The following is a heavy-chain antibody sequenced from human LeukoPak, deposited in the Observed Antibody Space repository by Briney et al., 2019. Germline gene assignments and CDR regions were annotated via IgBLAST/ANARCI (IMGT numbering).Heavy chain of an antibody. D-gene: IGHD1-1*01. V-gene: IGHV4-59*01. CDR2: IYYSGRT. J-gene: IGHJ5*02. CDR3: ARGGFLDPFDP. CDR1: GGSISSYY. Sequence: PSETLSLTCTVSGGSISSYYWSWIRQPPGKGLEWIGYIYYSGRTNYNPSLKSRVTISVDTSKNQFSLKLSSVTAADTAVYYCARGGFLDPFDPWGQGTLVTVSS.